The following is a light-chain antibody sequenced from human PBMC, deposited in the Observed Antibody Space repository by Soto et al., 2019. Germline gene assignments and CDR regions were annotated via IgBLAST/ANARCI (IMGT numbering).Light chain of an antibody. V-gene: IGKV3-11*01. Sequence: EIVLTQSPATLSLSPGERATLSCRASQRVSRYLAWYQQKHGQAPSLLIYDASYRATGIPARFSGSGSGTDFTLTISSLELEDFAVYYWQQRRNWPLTFGGGTKVEIK. CDR1: QRVSRY. CDR2: DAS. CDR3: QQRRNWPLT. J-gene: IGKJ4*01.